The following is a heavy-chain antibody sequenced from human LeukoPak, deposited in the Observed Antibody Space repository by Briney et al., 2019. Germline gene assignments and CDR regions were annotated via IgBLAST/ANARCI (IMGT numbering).Heavy chain of an antibody. D-gene: IGHD3-10*01. V-gene: IGHV4-59*01. CDR1: GGSISSYY. Sequence: PSETLSLTCTVSGGSISSYYWSWIRQPPGKGLEWIGYIYYSGSTNDNPSLKSRVTISVDTSKNQFSLKLSSVTAADTAVYYCARETTMVPGDYWGQGTLVTVSS. CDR3: ARETTMVPGDY. J-gene: IGHJ4*02. CDR2: IYYSGST.